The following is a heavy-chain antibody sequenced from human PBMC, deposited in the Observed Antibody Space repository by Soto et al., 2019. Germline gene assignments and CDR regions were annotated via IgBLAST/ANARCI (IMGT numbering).Heavy chain of an antibody. D-gene: IGHD7-27*01. J-gene: IGHJ4*02. Sequence: EVKMVESGGGLVEPGGSLRLSCAASGFAFTDAWMNWVRQAPGKGLEWVGRIKDNAQGGTADYAAPVKGRFIMSRDDSKNTLYLQMYGLQTEDTGIYYCTRRPKLGDAGVGRRDYWGRGTLVAVSS. CDR1: GFAFTDAW. V-gene: IGHV3-15*07. CDR2: IKDNAQGGTA. CDR3: TRRPKLGDAGVGRRDY.